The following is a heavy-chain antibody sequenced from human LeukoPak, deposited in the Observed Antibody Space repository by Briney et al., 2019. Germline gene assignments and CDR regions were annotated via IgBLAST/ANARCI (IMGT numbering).Heavy chain of an antibody. Sequence: GGSLRLSCAASGFTFNNYEMTWVRQAPGKGLEWVSYISSSGSSTYYADSVKGRFTISRDNTKNSLYLQMSSLRAEDTAVYYCARGGVGVHFDYWGQGTLVTVSS. CDR3: ARGGVGVHFDY. J-gene: IGHJ4*02. CDR2: ISSSGSST. CDR1: GFTFNNYE. V-gene: IGHV3-48*03. D-gene: IGHD1-26*01.